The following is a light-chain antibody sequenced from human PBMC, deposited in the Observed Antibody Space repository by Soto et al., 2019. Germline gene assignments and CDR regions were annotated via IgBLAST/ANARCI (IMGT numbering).Light chain of an antibody. CDR3: QQSTSWPIT. V-gene: IGKV3-11*01. Sequence: EIVLTQSPATLSLSPGERATLSCRASQSVNSYLAWYQQKPGQAPRLLIYDASNRATGIPARFSGSGSGTDFTLTINSLEPEDFAVYYCQQSTSWPITFGQGTRLEIK. CDR2: DAS. CDR1: QSVNSY. J-gene: IGKJ5*01.